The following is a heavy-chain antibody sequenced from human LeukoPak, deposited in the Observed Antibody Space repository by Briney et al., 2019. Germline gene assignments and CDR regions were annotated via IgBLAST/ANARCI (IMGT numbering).Heavy chain of an antibody. CDR3: ARDTPAAGTRYFDN. Sequence: GSLRLSCAASGFTVTINSMSWVRQAPGEGLGWGSVIYAGDTTYYADSVRGRFTISRDYSKNTLYLQINSLRAEDTAVYYCARDTPAAGTRYFDNWGQGTLVTVSS. V-gene: IGHV3-66*01. J-gene: IGHJ4*02. CDR1: GFTVTINS. CDR2: IYAGDTT. D-gene: IGHD6-13*01.